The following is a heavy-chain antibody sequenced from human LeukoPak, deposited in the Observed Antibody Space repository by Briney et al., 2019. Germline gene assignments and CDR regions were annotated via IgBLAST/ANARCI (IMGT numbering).Heavy chain of an antibody. Sequence: SETLSLTCTVSGSSISSSSYYWGWIRQPPGKGLEWIGSIYYSGSTYYNPSLKSRVTISVDTSKNQFSLKLSSVTAADTAVYYCARPVAGTIEYFQHWGQGTLVTVSS. J-gene: IGHJ1*01. CDR3: ARPVAGTIEYFQH. CDR1: GSSISSSSYY. D-gene: IGHD6-19*01. V-gene: IGHV4-39*01. CDR2: IYYSGST.